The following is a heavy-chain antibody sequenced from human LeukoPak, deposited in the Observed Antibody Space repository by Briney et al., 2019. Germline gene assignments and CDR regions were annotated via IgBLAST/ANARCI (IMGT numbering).Heavy chain of an antibody. CDR1: GFTFSSYA. V-gene: IGHV3-30*04. CDR3: TLTTFGVVYYFDY. J-gene: IGHJ4*02. Sequence: AGGSLRLSCATSGFTFSSYAMHSVRQAPGKGLEWVALISYDGINQYYADSVKGRFIISRDNSKNTLYLQLNSLRLEDTAVYYCTLTTFGVVYYFDYWGQGTLVTVSS. CDR2: ISYDGINQ. D-gene: IGHD1/OR15-1a*01.